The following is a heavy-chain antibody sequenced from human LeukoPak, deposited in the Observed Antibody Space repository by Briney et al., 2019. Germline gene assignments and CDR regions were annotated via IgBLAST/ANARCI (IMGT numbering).Heavy chain of an antibody. J-gene: IGHJ4*02. CDR1: GGSISSYY. Sequence: PSETLSLTCTVSGGSISSYYWSWIRQPPGKGLEWIGYIYTSGSTNYNPSLKSRVTISVDTSKNQFFLKLSSVTAADTAVYYCARRGGSYFDYWGQGTLVTVSS. V-gene: IGHV4-4*09. D-gene: IGHD1-26*01. CDR2: IYTSGST. CDR3: ARRGGSYFDY.